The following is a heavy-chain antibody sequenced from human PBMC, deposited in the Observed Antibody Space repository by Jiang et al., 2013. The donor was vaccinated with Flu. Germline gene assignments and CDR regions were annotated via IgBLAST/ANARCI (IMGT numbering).Heavy chain of an antibody. J-gene: IGHJ6*02. CDR2: IYYSGST. CDR1: GGSISSYY. D-gene: IGHD6-13*01. Sequence: LLKPSETLSLTCTVSGGSISSYYWSWIRQPPGKGLEWIGYIYYSGSTNYNPSLKSRVTISVDTSKNQFSLKLSSVTAADTAVYYCARYSSSWYDYSGMDVWGQGTTVTVSS. CDR3: ARYSSSWYDYSGMDV. V-gene: IGHV4-59*01.